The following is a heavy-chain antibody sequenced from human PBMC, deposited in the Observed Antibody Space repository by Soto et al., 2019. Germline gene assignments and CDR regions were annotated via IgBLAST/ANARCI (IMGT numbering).Heavy chain of an antibody. Sequence: EVQLVESGGGLVQPGGSLRLSCAASGFTFSSYWMHWVRQAPGKGLVWVSRINSDGSSTTYADSVKGRFTISRDNAKNTLYLQMNRLRAEDTAGYYCVRVPTGGYAFSLDDYWGQGTLVTVSS. CDR1: GFTFSSYW. V-gene: IGHV3-74*01. CDR3: VRVPTGGYAFSLDDY. D-gene: IGHD5-12*01. CDR2: INSDGSST. J-gene: IGHJ4*02.